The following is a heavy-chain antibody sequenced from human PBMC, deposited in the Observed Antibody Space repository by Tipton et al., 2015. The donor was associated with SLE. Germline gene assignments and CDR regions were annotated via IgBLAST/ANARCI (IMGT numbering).Heavy chain of an antibody. J-gene: IGHJ4*02. D-gene: IGHD2-15*01. CDR2: IIPILGIA. CDR1: GGTFSSYT. V-gene: IGHV1-69*09. CDR3: AKRGGGSYGFDY. Sequence: QLVQSGAEVKKPGSSVKVSCKASGGTFSSYTISWVRQAPGQGLEWMGRIIPILGIANYAQKFQGGVTITADKSTSTAYMELSSLRSEDTAVYYCAKRGGGSYGFDYWGQGTLVTVSS.